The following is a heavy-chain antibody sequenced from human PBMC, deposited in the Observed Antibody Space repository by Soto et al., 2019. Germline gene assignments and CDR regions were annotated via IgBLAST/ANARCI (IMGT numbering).Heavy chain of an antibody. V-gene: IGHV4-59*02. D-gene: IGHD6-13*01. CDR3: ARAETSGIHYFAY. J-gene: IGHJ4*02. CDR1: CENVKNYY. CDR2: VYYSGST. Sequence: FGNPSLLCTVPCENVKNYYWSWMRQPPGKGLECMGYVYYSGSTNYNPSLKSRVTISVDTSKNQISLRLKSVTAADTAVYYCARAETSGIHYFAYWGQGSLVTVSS.